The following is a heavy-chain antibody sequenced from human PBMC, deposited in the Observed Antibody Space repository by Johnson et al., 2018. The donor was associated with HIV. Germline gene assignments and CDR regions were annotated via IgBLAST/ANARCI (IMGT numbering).Heavy chain of an antibody. V-gene: IGHV3-20*04. CDR2: INWNGGSA. Sequence: LVESGGGVARPGGSLRLSCEGSGFIFDEYDMSWVRQTPGKGLEWVSGINWNGGSAGHADSLKGRFIISRDNAKNSLYLQMNSLRAEDTALYYCARDGTETGPDDAFDIWGQGT. CDR3: ARDGTETGPDDAFDI. J-gene: IGHJ3*02. CDR1: GFIFDEYD. D-gene: IGHD1-1*01.